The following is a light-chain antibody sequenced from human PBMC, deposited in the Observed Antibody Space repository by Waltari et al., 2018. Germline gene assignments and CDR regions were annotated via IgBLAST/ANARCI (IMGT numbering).Light chain of an antibody. V-gene: IGKV1-5*03. CDR3: QHYYAYPWT. J-gene: IGKJ1*01. CDR2: KAS. Sequence: CRASQSINYGFDWYVQRPGKAPKLLVYKASILESGVPSRFSGSGSGTEFTLSINSLQPDDFATYYCQHYYAYPWTFGQGTKVEIK. CDR1: QSINYG.